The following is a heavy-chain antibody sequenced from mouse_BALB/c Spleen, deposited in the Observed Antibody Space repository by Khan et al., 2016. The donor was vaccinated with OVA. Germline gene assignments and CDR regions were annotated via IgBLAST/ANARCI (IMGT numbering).Heavy chain of an antibody. Sequence: QIQLVQSGPELKKPGETVKISCKASGYTFTNYGMNWVKQAPGKGLKWMGWINTYTGEPTYADDFKGRFVFSLETSASPAYLQINNLKNEDTATYFCASGGYWYFDVWGARTTVTVSS. D-gene: IGHD1-1*02. V-gene: IGHV9-3-1*01. CDR1: GYTFTNYG. J-gene: IGHJ1*01. CDR2: INTYTGEP. CDR3: ASGGYWYFDV.